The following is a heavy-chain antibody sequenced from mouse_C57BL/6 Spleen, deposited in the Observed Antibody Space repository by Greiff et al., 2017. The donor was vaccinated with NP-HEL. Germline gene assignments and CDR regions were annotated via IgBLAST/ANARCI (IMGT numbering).Heavy chain of an antibody. CDR1: GFSLTSYG. CDR2: IWRGGST. V-gene: IGHV2-5*01. J-gene: IGHJ4*01. Sequence: QVQLQQSGPGLVQPSQSLSITCTVSGFSLTSYGVHWVRQSPGKGLEWLGVIWRGGSTDYNAAFMSRLSITKDNSKSQVFFKMNSLQADDTAIYYCAKNSPGSRIAMDYWGQGTSVTVSS. D-gene: IGHD1-1*01. CDR3: AKNSPGSRIAMDY.